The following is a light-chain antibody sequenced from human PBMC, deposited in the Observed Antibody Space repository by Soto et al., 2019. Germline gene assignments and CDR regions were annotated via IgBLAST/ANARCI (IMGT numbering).Light chain of an antibody. CDR1: SSDVGAYNY. CDR3: SSKRTTASLV. CDR2: EVS. V-gene: IGLV2-14*01. Sequence: QSALTRPASVSGSPGQTITISYTGTSSDVGAYNYVSWYQQHPGKAPKLMIYEVSNRPSGVSDRFSGSKSGNTASLTISGLQAADEADYYCSSKRTTASLVFGTGTKVTVL. J-gene: IGLJ1*01.